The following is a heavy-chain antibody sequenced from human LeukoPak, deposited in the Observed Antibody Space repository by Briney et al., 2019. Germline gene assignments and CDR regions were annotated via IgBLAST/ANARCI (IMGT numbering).Heavy chain of an antibody. D-gene: IGHD3-22*01. Sequence: GGSLRLSCAASGFTFDDYAMHWVRQAPGKGLEWVSGISWNSGSIGYADSVKGRFTISRDNAKNSLYLQMNSLRAEDTALYYCAKDRGYDDSSGYYSYYFDYWGQGTLVTVSS. CDR2: ISWNSGSI. J-gene: IGHJ4*02. V-gene: IGHV3-9*01. CDR1: GFTFDDYA. CDR3: AKDRGYDDSSGYYSYYFDY.